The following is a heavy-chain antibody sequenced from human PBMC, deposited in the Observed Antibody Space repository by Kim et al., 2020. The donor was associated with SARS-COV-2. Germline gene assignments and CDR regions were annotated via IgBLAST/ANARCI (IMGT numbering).Heavy chain of an antibody. CDR1: GGSISSYY. J-gene: IGHJ4*02. V-gene: IGHV4-59*01. CDR2: LYYGGST. Sequence: SETLSLTCTVSGGSISSYYWSWIRQPPGKGLEWIGYLYYGGSTNYNPSLKSRVTISVDTSKSQFSPKLNSVTAADTAVYYCARAGGGYTFDYWGQGTLVTVSP. D-gene: IGHD5-12*01. CDR3: ARAGGGYTFDY.